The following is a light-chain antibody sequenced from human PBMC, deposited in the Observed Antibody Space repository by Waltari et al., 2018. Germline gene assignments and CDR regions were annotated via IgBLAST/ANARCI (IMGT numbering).Light chain of an antibody. V-gene: IGLV1-44*01. Sequence: QSVLTQPPSVSGTPGQRVTISCPGSSSNIGSYAVNWYQQFPGTAPKLLIYYNNQRPSGCPGRFSGSKSGTSASLASSGLQSADEADYHCSAWDDSLNAWVFGGGTRLTVL. CDR1: SSNIGSYA. CDR2: YNN. CDR3: SAWDDSLNAWV. J-gene: IGLJ3*02.